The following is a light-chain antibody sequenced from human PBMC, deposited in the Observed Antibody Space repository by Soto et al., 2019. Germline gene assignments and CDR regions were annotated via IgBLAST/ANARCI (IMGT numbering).Light chain of an antibody. Sequence: DIQMTQSPPSLSASVGDSVTITCLASQNINSQLNWYQQKPGRAPQLLIYGAFTLQSGVPSRFIGRGSGTDFTRTISSLQHEDFASYYWPQTYSIPRTFSQGTKVDIK. CDR3: PQTYSIPRT. V-gene: IGKV1-39*01. J-gene: IGKJ1*01. CDR1: QNINSQ. CDR2: GAF.